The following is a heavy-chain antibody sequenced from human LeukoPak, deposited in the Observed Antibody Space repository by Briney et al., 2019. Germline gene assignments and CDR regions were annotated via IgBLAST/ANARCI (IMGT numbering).Heavy chain of an antibody. CDR3: ARDPGDYGDYASAFDI. CDR1: GFTFSSYW. CDR2: IKQDGSEK. Sequence: GGSLRLSCAASGFTFSSYWMSWVRQAPGKGLEWVANIKQDGSEKYYVDSVKGRFTISRDNAENSLYLQMNSLRAEDTAVYYCARDPGDYGDYASAFDIWGQGTMVTVSS. D-gene: IGHD4-17*01. J-gene: IGHJ3*02. V-gene: IGHV3-7*01.